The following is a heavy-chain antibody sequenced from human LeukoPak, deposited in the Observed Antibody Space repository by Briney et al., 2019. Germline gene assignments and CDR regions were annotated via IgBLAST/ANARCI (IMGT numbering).Heavy chain of an antibody. J-gene: IGHJ5*02. CDR3: ARDSYSWFDP. CDR1: GGSISSSSYY. CDR2: IYYSGST. Sequence: PSETLSLTCTVSGGSISSSSYYWSWIRQPPGKGLEWIGYIYYSGSTNYNPSLKSRVTISVDTSKNQFSLKLRSVTAADTAVYYCARDSYSWFDPWGQGTLVTVSS. V-gene: IGHV4-61*01.